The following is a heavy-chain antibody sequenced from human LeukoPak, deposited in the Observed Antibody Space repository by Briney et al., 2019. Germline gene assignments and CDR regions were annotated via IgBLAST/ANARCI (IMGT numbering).Heavy chain of an antibody. CDR3: ASSSYPSYFDY. J-gene: IGHJ4*02. V-gene: IGHV3-66*01. Sequence: GGSLRLSCAASGFTFSSYSMNWVRQAPGKGLEWVSVIYSGGSTYYADSVKGRFTISRDNSKNTLYLQMNSLRAEDTAVYYCASSSYPSYFDYWGQGTLVTVSS. D-gene: IGHD6-13*01. CDR2: IYSGGST. CDR1: GFTFSSYS.